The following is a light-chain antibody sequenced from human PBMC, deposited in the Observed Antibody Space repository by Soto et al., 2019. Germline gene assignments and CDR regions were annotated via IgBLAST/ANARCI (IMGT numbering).Light chain of an antibody. CDR3: QQYNNWQGT. V-gene: IGKV3-15*01. J-gene: IGKJ1*01. CDR2: GAS. Sequence: EIVMTQSPATLSVSPGERATLSCRASQSVSSNLAWYQQKPGQAPRLLIYGASTRATGIPARFSGSGSGTEFTLIISSLQSEDFAVYYCQQYNNWQGTFGQGTKVEIK. CDR1: QSVSSN.